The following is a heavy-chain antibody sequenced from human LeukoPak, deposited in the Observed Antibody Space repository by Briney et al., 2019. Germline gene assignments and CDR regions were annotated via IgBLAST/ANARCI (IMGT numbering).Heavy chain of an antibody. CDR3: ARVLEVDDFWGGSSPEYFQH. J-gene: IGHJ1*01. D-gene: IGHD3-3*01. Sequence: GGSLRLSCAASGFTFSSYSMNWVRQAPGKGLEWVSSISSSSSYIYYADSVKGRFTISRDNAKNSLYLQMNSLRAEDTAVYYCARVLEVDDFWGGSSPEYFQHWGQGTLVTVSS. CDR2: ISSSSSYI. V-gene: IGHV3-21*01. CDR1: GFTFSSYS.